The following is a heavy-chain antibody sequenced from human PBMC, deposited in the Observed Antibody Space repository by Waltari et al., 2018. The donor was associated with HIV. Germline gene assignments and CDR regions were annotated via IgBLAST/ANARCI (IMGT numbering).Heavy chain of an antibody. CDR3: ANLPFVYFDY. Sequence: QVQLQESGPGLVKPSETLSLTCTVSSGSISSSSSYWGWIRQPPGRGLEWIGNIYDSGSTYYNPSLKRRVTISVDTSKNQFSLKLSSVTAADTAVYYCANLPFVYFDYWGQGTLVTVSS. V-gene: IGHV4-39*01. J-gene: IGHJ4*02. CDR1: SGSISSSSSY. CDR2: IYDSGST.